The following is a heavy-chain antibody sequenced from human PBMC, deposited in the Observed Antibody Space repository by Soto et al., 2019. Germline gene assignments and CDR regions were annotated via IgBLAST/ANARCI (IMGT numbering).Heavy chain of an antibody. CDR1: GYIFTSYD. CDR2: MNPNSGNT. CDR3: ASLPWANYYYYGLDV. D-gene: IGHD7-27*01. Sequence: QVQLVQSGAEVKKPGASVKVSCKASGYIFTSYDINWVRQATGQGLEWMGWMNPNSGNTVSAQKFQGRVTMTRNTSISTAYMELSSLRSEDTAVYYCASLPWANYYYYGLDVWGQGTTVTVSS. V-gene: IGHV1-8*01. J-gene: IGHJ6*02.